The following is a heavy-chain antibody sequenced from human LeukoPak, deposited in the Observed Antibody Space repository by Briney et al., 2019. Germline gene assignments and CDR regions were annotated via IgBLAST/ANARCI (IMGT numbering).Heavy chain of an antibody. V-gene: IGHV3-21*01. D-gene: IGHD3-22*01. Sequence: GGSLRLSCAASGFTFSSYSMNWVRQAPGKGLEWVSSISSSSSYIYYADSVKGRFTISRDNAKNSLYLQMNSLRAEDTAVYYCARVALYDSSGYYSGPFDYWGQGTLVTVSS. J-gene: IGHJ4*02. CDR3: ARVALYDSSGYYSGPFDY. CDR1: GFTFSSYS. CDR2: ISSSSSYI.